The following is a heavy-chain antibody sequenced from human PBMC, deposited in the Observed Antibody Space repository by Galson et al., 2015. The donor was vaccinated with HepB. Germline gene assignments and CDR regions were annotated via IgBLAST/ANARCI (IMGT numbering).Heavy chain of an antibody. D-gene: IGHD1-26*01. CDR3: AKNGWELFDY. CDR2: ISYGGSNR. V-gene: IGHV3-30*18. J-gene: IGHJ4*02. CDR1: GFTFSSHD. Sequence: SLRLSCAASGFTFSSHDMHWVRQAPGKGLEWVAVISYGGSNRYYGDSVRGRFTISRDNSKNTLYLQMNNLRDEDTAVYYCAKNGWELFDYWGQGTLVTVSS.